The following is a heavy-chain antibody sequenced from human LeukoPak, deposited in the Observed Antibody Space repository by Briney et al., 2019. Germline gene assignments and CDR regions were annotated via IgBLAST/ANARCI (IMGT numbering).Heavy chain of an antibody. CDR1: GFTFSSYS. CDR2: ITSSSSYI. V-gene: IGHV3-21*01. Sequence: GGSLRLSCAASGFTFSSYSVSWVRQAPGKGLEWVSSITSSSSYIYYADSVKGRFTISRDNAKNSLYLQMNSLRAEDTAVYYCARGRVVRGYLGYWGQGTLVTVSS. CDR3: ARGRVVRGYLGY. J-gene: IGHJ4*02. D-gene: IGHD3-10*01.